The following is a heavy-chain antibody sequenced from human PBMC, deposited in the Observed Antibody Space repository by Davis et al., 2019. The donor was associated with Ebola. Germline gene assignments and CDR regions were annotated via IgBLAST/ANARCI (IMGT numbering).Heavy chain of an antibody. V-gene: IGHV4-59*12. J-gene: IGHJ5*02. CDR1: GGSISSYY. CDR3: ARDPTYDFGGWFDP. D-gene: IGHD3-3*01. Sequence: GSLRLSCTVSGGSISSYYWSWIRQPPGKGLEWIGYIYYSGSTNYNPSLKSRVTISVDKSKNQFSLKLSSVTAADTAVYYCARDPTYDFGGWFDPWGQGTLVTVSS. CDR2: IYYSGST.